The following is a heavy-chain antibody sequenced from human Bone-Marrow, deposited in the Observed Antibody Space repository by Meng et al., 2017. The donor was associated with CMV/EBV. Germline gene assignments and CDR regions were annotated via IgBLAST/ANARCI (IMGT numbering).Heavy chain of an antibody. V-gene: IGHV1-46*01. D-gene: IGHD3-10*01. J-gene: IGHJ4*02. CDR3: ARVQVSRYYGSGLWGDY. CDR2: INPSGGST. Sequence: ASVKVSCKASGYTFTSYYMHWVRQAPGQGLEWMGIINPSGGSTSYAQKFQGRVTMTRDTSTSTVYMELSSLRSEDTAVYYCARVQVSRYYGSGLWGDYWGQGTLVTVSS. CDR1: GYTFTSYY.